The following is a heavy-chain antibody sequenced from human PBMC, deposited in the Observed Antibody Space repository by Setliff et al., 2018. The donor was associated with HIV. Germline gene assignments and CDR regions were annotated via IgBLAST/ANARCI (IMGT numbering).Heavy chain of an antibody. D-gene: IGHD6-19*01. Sequence: SETLSLTCSVSGGSISSYYWSWIRQPPGKGLEWIGYIYYSGSTNYNPSLKSRVTISVDTSKNQFSLKLSSMTAADTAVYYCARQGQWLVSNWFDPWGQGALVTVS. J-gene: IGHJ5*02. CDR2: IYYSGST. CDR3: ARQGQWLVSNWFDP. CDR1: GGSISSYY. V-gene: IGHV4-59*08.